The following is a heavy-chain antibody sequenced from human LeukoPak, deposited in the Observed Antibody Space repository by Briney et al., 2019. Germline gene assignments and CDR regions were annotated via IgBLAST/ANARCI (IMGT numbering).Heavy chain of an antibody. Sequence: PSETLSLTCTVSGGSISSYYWSWIRQPPGKGLEWIGYIYYSGSTNYNPSLKSRVTISVDTSKNQFSLKLSFVTAADTAVYYCARSYDFWSGYSQLYWGQGTLVTVSS. CDR3: ARSYDFWSGYSQLY. V-gene: IGHV4-59*01. CDR1: GGSISSYY. J-gene: IGHJ4*02. CDR2: IYYSGST. D-gene: IGHD3-3*01.